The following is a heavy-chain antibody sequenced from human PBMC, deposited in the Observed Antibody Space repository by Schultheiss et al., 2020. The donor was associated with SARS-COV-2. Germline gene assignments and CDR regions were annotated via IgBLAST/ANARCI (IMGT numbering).Heavy chain of an antibody. Sequence: GGSLRLSCAASGFTFSDYYMSWIRQAPGKGLEWVSYISSSSSYTNYADSVKGRFTISRDNAKNSLYLQMNSLRAEDTAVYYCARSSRAITFGGVIVIFDYWGQGTLVTVSS. CDR3: ARSSRAITFGGVIVIFDY. CDR1: GFTFSDYY. CDR2: ISSSSSYT. D-gene: IGHD3-16*02. J-gene: IGHJ4*02. V-gene: IGHV3-11*06.